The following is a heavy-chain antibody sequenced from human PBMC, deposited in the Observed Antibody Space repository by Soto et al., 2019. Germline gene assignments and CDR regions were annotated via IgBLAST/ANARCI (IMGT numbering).Heavy chain of an antibody. Sequence: QVQLVQSGTEVKKPGSSVTVSSKASGGPYSKYSISWVRQAPGQGLEWMGRIIPIFDITNYAQKFQGRVTITADKSTSTVYMDLSSLRSEDTAVYYCARSLLGDYYDSDDLDNWGQGTLVTVSS. CDR3: ARSLLGDYYDSDDLDN. CDR2: IIPIFDIT. V-gene: IGHV1-69*02. CDR1: GGPYSKYS. D-gene: IGHD3-22*01. J-gene: IGHJ4*02.